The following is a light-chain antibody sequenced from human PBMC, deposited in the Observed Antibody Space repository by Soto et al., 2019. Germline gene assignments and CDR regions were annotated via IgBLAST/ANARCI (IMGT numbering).Light chain of an antibody. CDR3: QQYGSSPST. J-gene: IGKJ2*02. V-gene: IGKV3-20*01. CDR2: GAS. Sequence: ESELKQSPGTMSLSPGERATLSCRASQSVSSSYLAWYQQKPGQAPRLLIYGASSRATGIPDRFSGSGSGTDFTLTISRLEPEDFAVYYCQQYGSSPSTFGQGTKLEIK. CDR1: QSVSSSY.